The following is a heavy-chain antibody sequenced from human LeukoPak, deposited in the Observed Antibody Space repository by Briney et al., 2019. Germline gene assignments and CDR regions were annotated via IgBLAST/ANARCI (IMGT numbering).Heavy chain of an antibody. Sequence: PSETLSLTCTVSGGSISSGSYFWSWIRQPAGTGLEWIGRIYTSGSTNYSPSLKSRVTISVDTSRNQFSLNLTSVTAADTAMYYCAREQWAYRSYYASSGYHDYWGQGTLVTVSS. CDR3: AREQWAYRSYYASSGYHDY. D-gene: IGHD3-22*01. J-gene: IGHJ4*02. CDR2: IYTSGST. V-gene: IGHV4-61*02. CDR1: GGSISSGSYF.